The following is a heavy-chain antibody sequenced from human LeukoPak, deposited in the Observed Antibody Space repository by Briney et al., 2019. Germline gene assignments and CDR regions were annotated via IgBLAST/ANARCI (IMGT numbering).Heavy chain of an antibody. CDR2: IYYSGST. V-gene: IGHV4-59*01. CDR1: GGSISNYY. J-gene: IGHJ6*03. CDR3: ARCSPTSSGWPHYYYSYYMDV. D-gene: IGHD6-19*01. Sequence: SETLSLTCTVSGGSISNYYWSWIRQPPGKGLEWIGYIYYSGSTNYNPSLKSRVTISVDTSKNQFSLKLSSVTAADTAVYYCARCSPTSSGWPHYYYSYYMDVWGKGTTVTISS.